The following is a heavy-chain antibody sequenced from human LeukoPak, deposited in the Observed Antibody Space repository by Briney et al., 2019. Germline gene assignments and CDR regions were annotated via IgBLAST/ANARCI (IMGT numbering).Heavy chain of an antibody. CDR1: GGTFSSYA. J-gene: IGHJ3*02. D-gene: IGHD6-13*01. V-gene: IGHV1-69*13. CDR2: IIPIFGTA. CDR3: AGKVNEGIAAAGGAFDI. Sequence: SVTVSCKASGGTFSSYAISWVRQAPGQGLEWMGGIIPIFGTANYAQKFQGRVTITADESTSTAYMELSSLRSEDTAVYYCAGKVNEGIAAAGGAFDIWGQGTMVTVSS.